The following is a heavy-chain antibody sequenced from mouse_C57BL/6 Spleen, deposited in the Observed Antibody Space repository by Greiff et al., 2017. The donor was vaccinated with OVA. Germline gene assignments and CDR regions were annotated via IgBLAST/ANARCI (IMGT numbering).Heavy chain of an antibody. Sequence: VKLQQPGAELVKPGASVKLSCKASGYTFTSYWMHWVKQRPGQGLEWIGMIHPNSGSTNYNEKFKSKATLTVDKSSSTAYMQLSSLTSEDSAVYYCARGMVTTWNAMDYWGQGTSVTVSS. D-gene: IGHD2-2*01. CDR1: GYTFTSYW. J-gene: IGHJ4*01. CDR3: ARGMVTTWNAMDY. V-gene: IGHV1-64*01. CDR2: IHPNSGST.